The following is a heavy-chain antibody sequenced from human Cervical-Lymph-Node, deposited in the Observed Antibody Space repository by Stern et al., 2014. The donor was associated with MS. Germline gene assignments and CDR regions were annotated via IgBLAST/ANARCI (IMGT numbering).Heavy chain of an antibody. Sequence: EVQLVESGAEVKKPGESLKISCQGSGYSFTTHWIAWGRQMPGKGLEYMGIIYPGDSDARYSPSFQGQVIISVDKSVSTAYLQWHSLKASDSAMYYCASSDRTVPGLSWYFNLWGRGTLVTVSS. CDR3: ASSDRTVPGLSWYFNL. D-gene: IGHD6-19*01. CDR2: IYPGDSDA. CDR1: GYSFTTHW. V-gene: IGHV5-51*03. J-gene: IGHJ2*01.